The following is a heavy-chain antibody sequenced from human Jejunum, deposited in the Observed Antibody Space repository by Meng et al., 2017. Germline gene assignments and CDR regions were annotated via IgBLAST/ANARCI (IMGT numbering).Heavy chain of an antibody. J-gene: IGHJ4*02. V-gene: IGHV4-39*07. Sequence: QLQLLESGPGLGRASETLSLTCAVSGGSISSGGDYGGWSRQSPGKGLEWIGSFHSSGNTYYTPSLKSRLTISLDTSKKQLSLKLSSVTAADTAVYYCARHGDYGNFDYWGQGTLVTVSS. D-gene: IGHD4-17*01. CDR2: FHSSGNT. CDR3: ARHGDYGNFDY. CDR1: GGSISSGGDY.